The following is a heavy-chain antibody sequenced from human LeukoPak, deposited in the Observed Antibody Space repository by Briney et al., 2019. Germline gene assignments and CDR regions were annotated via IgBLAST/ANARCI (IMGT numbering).Heavy chain of an antibody. CDR2: ISSSSSYI. D-gene: IGHD3-9*01. CDR3: ARASYDMDAFDI. Sequence: GGSLRLSCAASGFTFSSYSMNWVRQAPGKGLEWVSSISSSSSYIYYADSVKGRFTISRDNAKNSLYLQMNSLRAEDTAVYYCARASYDMDAFDIWGQGTMVIVSS. V-gene: IGHV3-21*01. J-gene: IGHJ3*02. CDR1: GFTFSSYS.